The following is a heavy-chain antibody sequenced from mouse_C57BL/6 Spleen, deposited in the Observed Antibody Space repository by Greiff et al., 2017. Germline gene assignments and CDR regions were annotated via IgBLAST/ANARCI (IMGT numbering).Heavy chain of an antibody. J-gene: IGHJ2*01. CDR3: ARSGGYYSFAY. D-gene: IGHD2-3*01. Sequence: QVQLQQPGAELVMPGASVKLSCKASGYTFTSYWMHWVKQRPGQGLEWIGEIDPSDSYTNYNQKFKGKSTLTVDKSSSTAYMQLSSLTSEDSAVYYCARSGGYYSFAYWGQGTTLTVSS. CDR2: IDPSDSYT. V-gene: IGHV1-69*01. CDR1: GYTFTSYW.